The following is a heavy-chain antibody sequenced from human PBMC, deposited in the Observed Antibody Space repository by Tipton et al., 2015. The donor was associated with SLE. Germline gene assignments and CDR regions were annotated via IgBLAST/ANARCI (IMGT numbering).Heavy chain of an antibody. Sequence: SLRLSCAASGFTFSSYGMHWVRQAPGKGLEWVAVIWYDGSNKYYADSVKGRFTISRDNSKNTLYLQMNSLRAEDTAVYYCARTWELTGFDYWGQGTLVTVSS. CDR2: IWYDGSNK. CDR3: ARTWELTGFDY. J-gene: IGHJ4*02. CDR1: GFTFSSYG. D-gene: IGHD1-26*01. V-gene: IGHV3-33*01.